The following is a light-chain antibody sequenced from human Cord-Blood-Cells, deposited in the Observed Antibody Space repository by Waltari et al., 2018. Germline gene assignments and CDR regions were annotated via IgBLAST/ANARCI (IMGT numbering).Light chain of an antibody. CDR2: EGS. CDR1: SSDVGCYNL. V-gene: IGLV2-23*01. Sequence: QSALTQPASVSGSPGQSITISCTGTSSDVGCYNLVSWYQQHPGKAPKLMIYEGSKRPSGVSNRFSGYKSVNTDSLTISGLQAEDEADYYCCSYAGSSTWVFGGGTKLTVL. CDR3: CSYAGSSTWV. J-gene: IGLJ3*02.